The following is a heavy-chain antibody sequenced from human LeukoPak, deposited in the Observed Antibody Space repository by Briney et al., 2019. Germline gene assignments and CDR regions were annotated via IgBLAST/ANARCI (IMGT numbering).Heavy chain of an antibody. V-gene: IGHV3-74*01. J-gene: IGHJ4*02. Sequence: GGSLRLSCAASGFTFSIYWMQWVRQAPGQGLMWVSNMNSDGSITNYADSVKGRFTISRDNAKNTLYLQMNNLGVEDTGIYYCAKENESPDLWGQGTLVTVSS. D-gene: IGHD3/OR15-3a*01. CDR1: GFTFSIYW. CDR2: MNSDGSIT. CDR3: AKENESPDL.